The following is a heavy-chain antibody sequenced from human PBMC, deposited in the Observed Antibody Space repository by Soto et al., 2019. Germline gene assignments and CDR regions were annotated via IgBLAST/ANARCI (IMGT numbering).Heavy chain of an antibody. CDR3: ARVQPYDYGANTGWLDP. V-gene: IGHV4-31*03. J-gene: IGHJ5*02. CDR2: TFYSGAT. CDR1: GGSISSGGYY. Sequence: PSETLSLTCTVPGGSISSGGYYWSWIRQHPGKGLEWIGYTFYSGATYYNPSLKSRTIISVDTSKNQFSLTLTSLTAADTAVYYCARVQPYDYGANTGWLDPWGQGTLVTVSS. D-gene: IGHD4-17*01.